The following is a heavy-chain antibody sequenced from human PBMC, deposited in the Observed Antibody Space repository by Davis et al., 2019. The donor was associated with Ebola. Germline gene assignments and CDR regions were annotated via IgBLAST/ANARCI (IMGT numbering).Heavy chain of an antibody. D-gene: IGHD3-22*01. CDR1: VITFSSYA. CDR2: ISGSGGNT. V-gene: IGHV3-23*01. Sequence: GESLKISCADSVITFSSYAMTWVRQAPGKGLEWVSAISGSGGNTYYADSVKGRFTISRDNSKNTLYLQMSSLRAEDTAVYYCAKDRAEGMIVVGPLDYWGQGTLVTVSS. CDR3: AKDRAEGMIVVGPLDY. J-gene: IGHJ4*02.